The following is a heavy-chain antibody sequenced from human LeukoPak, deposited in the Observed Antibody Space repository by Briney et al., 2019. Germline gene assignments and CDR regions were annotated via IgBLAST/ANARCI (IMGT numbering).Heavy chain of an antibody. V-gene: IGHV4-39*02. CDR3: ARENEYGSGVCDY. D-gene: IGHD3-10*01. CDR1: GGSISSSSYY. J-gene: IGHJ4*02. CDR2: VYYGGIN. Sequence: PSETLSLTCTVSGGSISSSSYYWGWIRQPPGKGLEWIGNVYYGGINYYNPSLKSRVTISADTSKNHFSLGLSSVTAADTAVYYCARENEYGSGVCDYWGQGTLVTVSS.